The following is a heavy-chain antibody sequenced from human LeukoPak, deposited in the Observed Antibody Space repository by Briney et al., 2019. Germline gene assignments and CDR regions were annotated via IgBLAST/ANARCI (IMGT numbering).Heavy chain of an antibody. CDR3: TRVGYIDEGIDY. D-gene: IGHD5-24*01. V-gene: IGHV3-7*04. CDR1: GFPFSSYW. CDR2: IKQDGSKK. Sequence: GRSLRLSCVASGFPFSSYWMTWVRQAPGKGLEWVANIKQDGSKKSYVNSVKGRFTISRDNAKNSLYLQMNSLRAEDTAIYYCTRVGYIDEGIDYWGQGTLVTVSS. J-gene: IGHJ4*02.